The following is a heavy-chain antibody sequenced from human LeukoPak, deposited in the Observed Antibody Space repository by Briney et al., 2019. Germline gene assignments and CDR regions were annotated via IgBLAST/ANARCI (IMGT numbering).Heavy chain of an antibody. D-gene: IGHD3-16*01. CDR1: GYTFTSYG. CDR2: ISTYNGDT. Sequence: ASVKVSCKASGYTFTSYGINWVRQAPGQGLEWMGWISTYNGDTNYAQKLQGRVTMTTDTSTSTAYMELRSLRSDDTAVYYCARGSSYGCSMGYWGQGTLVTVSS. CDR3: ARGSSYGCSMGY. J-gene: IGHJ4*02. V-gene: IGHV1-18*01.